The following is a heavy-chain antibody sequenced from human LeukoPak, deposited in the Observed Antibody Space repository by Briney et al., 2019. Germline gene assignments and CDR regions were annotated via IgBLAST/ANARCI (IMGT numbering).Heavy chain of an antibody. V-gene: IGHV3-33*08. Sequence: GGSLRLSCAAYGFTFSTYAIHWVRQAPGKGLEWVAVIWYDGSNKYYADSVKGRFTISRDNSKNTLYLQMNSLRAEDTAVYYCARAESIDDDLLDYWGQGTLVTVSS. CDR3: ARAESIDDDLLDY. CDR1: GFTFSTYA. J-gene: IGHJ4*02. D-gene: IGHD1-1*01. CDR2: IWYDGSNK.